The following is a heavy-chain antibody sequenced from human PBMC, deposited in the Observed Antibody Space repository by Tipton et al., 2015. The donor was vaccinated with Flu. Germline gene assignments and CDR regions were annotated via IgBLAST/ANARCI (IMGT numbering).Heavy chain of an antibody. CDR2: INHSGST. CDR1: GGSFSGYY. Sequence: LVKPSETLSLTCAVYGGSFSGYYWSWIRQPPGKGLEWIGEINHSGSTNYNPSLKSRVTISVDTSKNQFSLKLSSVTAADTAVYYCARAKIQLWLWGAFDIWGQRTMVTVSS. V-gene: IGHV4-34*01. D-gene: IGHD5-18*01. J-gene: IGHJ3*02. CDR3: ARAKIQLWLWGAFDI.